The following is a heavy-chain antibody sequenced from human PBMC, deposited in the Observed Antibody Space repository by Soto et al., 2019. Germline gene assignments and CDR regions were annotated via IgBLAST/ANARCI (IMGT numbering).Heavy chain of an antibody. CDR1: GGSVSDMTYY. D-gene: IGHD4-17*01. CDR2: VYYSGTT. Sequence: PSETLSLTCSVSGGSVSDMTYYWSWIRQPPGKRLEGIGYVYYSGTTNYNPSLKSLVTISVDLSKNRFSLRLSSVTTADTALYYCARTTAVPNTLRSRYFFDYWGQGTLVTVSS. J-gene: IGHJ4*02. CDR3: ARTTAVPNTLRSRYFFDY. V-gene: IGHV4-61*01.